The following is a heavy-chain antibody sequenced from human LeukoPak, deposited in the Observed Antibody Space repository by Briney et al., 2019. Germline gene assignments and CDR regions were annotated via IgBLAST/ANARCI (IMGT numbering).Heavy chain of an antibody. CDR1: GFIFSSFW. D-gene: IGHD6-6*01. CDR2: INQHGSET. CDR3: AAAVIGVYDY. J-gene: IGHJ4*02. Sequence: GGSLRLSCAASGFIFSSFWTSWVRQAPGKGLEWVANINQHGSETYYVDSVKGRFTISRDNAKNSLYLQMNSLRVEDSAVYYCAAAVIGVYDYWGQGTLVTVSS. V-gene: IGHV3-7*01.